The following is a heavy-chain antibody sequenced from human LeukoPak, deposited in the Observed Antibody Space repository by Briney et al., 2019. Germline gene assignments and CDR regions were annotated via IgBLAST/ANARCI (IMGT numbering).Heavy chain of an antibody. J-gene: IGHJ4*02. Sequence: GGSLRLSCAASGFTFSSYAMSWVRQAPVKGLEWVSAISGSGGSTYYADSVKGRFTISRDNSKNTLYLQMNSLRAEDTAVYYCAKETRVGVVVHAFDYWGQGTLVTVSS. CDR1: GFTFSSYA. CDR3: AKETRVGVVVHAFDY. D-gene: IGHD3-22*01. V-gene: IGHV3-23*01. CDR2: ISGSGGST.